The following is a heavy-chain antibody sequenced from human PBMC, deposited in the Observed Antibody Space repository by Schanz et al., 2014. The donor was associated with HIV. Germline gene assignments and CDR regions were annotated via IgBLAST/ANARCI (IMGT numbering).Heavy chain of an antibody. CDR2: INPSGGST. CDR1: GYTFTSYY. CDR3: ARERSQYTHYGMDV. Sequence: QVQLVQSGAEVKKPGASVKVSCKASGYTFTSYYMHWVRQAPGQGTEWMGIINPSGGSTSYAQKYQGRVPMTSDTYNTTDYLELSSIRPEVTDASFCARERSQYTHYGMDVWGQGTPVTVSS. J-gene: IGHJ6*02. V-gene: IGHV1-46*01. D-gene: IGHD2-2*02.